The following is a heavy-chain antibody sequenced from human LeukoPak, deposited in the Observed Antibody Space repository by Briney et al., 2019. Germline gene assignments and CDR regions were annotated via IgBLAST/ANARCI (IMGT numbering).Heavy chain of an antibody. D-gene: IGHD3-3*01. Sequence: ASVKVSCKASGYTFTNYAMQWVRQAPGQRLEWMGRINAGNGNTRYSQRFQGRVTITRDTSASTVYMEVTSLRSEDTAVYYCARGIWSRTVSSYYFDYWGQGTLVTVSS. CDR2: INAGNGNT. V-gene: IGHV1-3*01. J-gene: IGHJ4*02. CDR1: GYTFTNYA. CDR3: ARGIWSRTVSSYYFDY.